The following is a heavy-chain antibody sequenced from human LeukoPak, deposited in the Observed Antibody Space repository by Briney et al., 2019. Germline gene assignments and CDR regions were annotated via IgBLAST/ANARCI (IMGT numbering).Heavy chain of an antibody. D-gene: IGHD6-19*01. Sequence: SETLSLTCTVSGGSIRSSYYYWSWIRQPPGKGLEWIGEINHSGSTNYNPSLKSRVTISVGTSKNQFSLKLSSVTAEDTAVYYCATDSSVASDYWGQGTLVTVSS. CDR1: GGSIRSSYYY. V-gene: IGHV4-39*07. CDR2: INHSGST. J-gene: IGHJ4*02. CDR3: ATDSSVASDY.